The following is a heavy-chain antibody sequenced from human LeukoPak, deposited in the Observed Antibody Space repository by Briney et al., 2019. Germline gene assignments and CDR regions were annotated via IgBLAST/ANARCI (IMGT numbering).Heavy chain of an antibody. D-gene: IGHD6-13*01. V-gene: IGHV3-33*01. J-gene: IGHJ6*03. CDR1: GFTFSSYG. CDR2: IWYDGRNK. CDR3: ARDRAAADYYYYYYMDV. Sequence: QPGRSLRLSCAASGFTFSSYGMHWVRQAPGKGLEWVAVIWYDGRNKYYADSVKGRFTISRDNSKNTLYLQMNSLRAEDTAVYYCARDRAAADYYYYYYMDVWGKGTTVTVSS.